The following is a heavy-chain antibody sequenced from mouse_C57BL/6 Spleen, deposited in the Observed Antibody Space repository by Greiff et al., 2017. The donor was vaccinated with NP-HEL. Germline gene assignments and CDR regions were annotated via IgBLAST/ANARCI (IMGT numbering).Heavy chain of an antibody. J-gene: IGHJ4*01. D-gene: IGHD2-4*01. Sequence: QVQLQQPGAELVKPGASVKLSCKASGYTFTSSWMHWVKQRPGQGLEWIGMIHPNSGSTNYNEKFKSKATLTVDKSSSTAYMQLSSLTSEDSAVYYCARSRDYTMDYWGQGTSVTVSS. CDR1: GYTFTSSW. CDR3: ARSRDYTMDY. V-gene: IGHV1-64*01. CDR2: IHPNSGST.